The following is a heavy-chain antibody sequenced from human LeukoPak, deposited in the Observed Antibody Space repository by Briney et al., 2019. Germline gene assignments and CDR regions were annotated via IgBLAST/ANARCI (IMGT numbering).Heavy chain of an antibody. V-gene: IGHV3-53*01. J-gene: IGHJ4*02. CDR1: GFTISSNY. D-gene: IGHD5-18*01. CDR2: IYGGGST. CDR3: AKGNGYSYGRYYFDY. Sequence: GGSLRLSCEASGFTISSNYMSWVRQAPGTGLEWVSVIYGGGSTYYADSVKGRFTISRDNSKNTLYLQVNSLRAEDTAVYYCAKGNGYSYGRYYFDYWGQGTLVTVSS.